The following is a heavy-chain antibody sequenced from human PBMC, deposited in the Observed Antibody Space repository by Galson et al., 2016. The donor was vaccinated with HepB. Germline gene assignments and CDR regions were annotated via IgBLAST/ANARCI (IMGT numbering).Heavy chain of an antibody. CDR2: ISHSAGST. CDR1: GFTFSSYA. V-gene: IGHV3-23*01. Sequence: SLRLSCAASGFTFSSYAMSWVRQAPGKGLEWVSSISHSAGSTSYADSVKGRFTISRDNSKNTLYLQMNSLRAEDTAVYYCAKVVWGVFFIVPFDYWGQGTLVTVSS. J-gene: IGHJ4*02. D-gene: IGHD3-16*01. CDR3: AKVVWGVFFIVPFDY.